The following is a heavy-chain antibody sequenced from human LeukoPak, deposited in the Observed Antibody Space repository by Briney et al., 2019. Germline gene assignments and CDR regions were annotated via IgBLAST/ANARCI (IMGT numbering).Heavy chain of an antibody. CDR3: ARERGYSYGYGDY. D-gene: IGHD5-18*01. J-gene: IGHJ4*02. V-gene: IGHV3-21*01. Sequence: GGSLRLSCAASGFTFSSYNMNWVRQAPGRGLEWVSSISSSSSYIYYADSVKGRFTISRDNAKNSLYLQMNSLRAKDTAVYYCARERGYSYGYGDYWGQGTLVTVSS. CDR2: ISSSSSYI. CDR1: GFTFSSYN.